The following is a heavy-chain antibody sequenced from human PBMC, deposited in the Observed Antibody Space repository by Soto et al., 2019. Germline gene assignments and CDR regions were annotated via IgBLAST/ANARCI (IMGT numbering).Heavy chain of an antibody. Sequence: GASVKVSCKASGYTFTSYYMHWVRQAPGQGLEWMGIINPSGGSTSYAQKFQGRVTMTRDTATSTVYMELSSLRSEDTAVYYCARETNYYTSTGDLDYWGQVTLVTVSS. CDR2: INPSGGST. V-gene: IGHV1-46*01. D-gene: IGHD3-10*01. CDR3: ARETNYYTSTGDLDY. CDR1: GYTFTSYY. J-gene: IGHJ4*02.